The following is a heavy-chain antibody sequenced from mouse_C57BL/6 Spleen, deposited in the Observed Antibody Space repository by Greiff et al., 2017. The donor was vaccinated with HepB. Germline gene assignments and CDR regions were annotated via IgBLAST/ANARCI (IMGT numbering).Heavy chain of an antibody. V-gene: IGHV1-19*01. Sequence: EVQLQQSGPVLVKPGASVKMSCKASGYTFTDYYMNWVKQSHGKSLEWIGVINPYNGGTSYNQKFKGKATLTVDKSSSTAYMELNSLTSEDSAVYYCARRPFYYYGSSYAMDYWGQGTSVTVSS. J-gene: IGHJ4*01. D-gene: IGHD1-1*01. CDR2: INPYNGGT. CDR1: GYTFTDYY. CDR3: ARRPFYYYGSSYAMDY.